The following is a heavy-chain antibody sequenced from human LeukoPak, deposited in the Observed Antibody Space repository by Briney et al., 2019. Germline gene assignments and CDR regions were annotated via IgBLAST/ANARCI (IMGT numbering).Heavy chain of an antibody. CDR2: IIPKFGTA. CDR1: GGTFSRDA. Sequence: SVKVSCKASGGTFSRDAINWMRQAPGQWLEWMGGIIPKFGTANYAQKFQGRVTITADESTSTAYMELNSLRSEDTAVYYCARGIYYNSGSHPPYLDYWGQGTLVTVSS. D-gene: IGHD3-10*01. CDR3: ARGIYYNSGSHPPYLDY. J-gene: IGHJ4*02. V-gene: IGHV1-69*01.